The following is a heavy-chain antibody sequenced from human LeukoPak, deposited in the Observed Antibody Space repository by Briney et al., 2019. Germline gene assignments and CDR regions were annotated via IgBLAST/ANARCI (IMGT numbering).Heavy chain of an antibody. V-gene: IGHV4-59*01. CDR1: GGSISSYY. D-gene: IGHD6-13*01. CDR3: ARAHTSSWYMDY. Sequence: PSETLSLTCTVSGGSISSYYWSWIRQPPGKGLEWIGYIDYSGSTNHNPSLKSRVTISVDKSKNQFSLKVTSVTAADTAVYYCARAHTSSWYMDYWGQGTLVTVS. J-gene: IGHJ4*02. CDR2: IDYSGST.